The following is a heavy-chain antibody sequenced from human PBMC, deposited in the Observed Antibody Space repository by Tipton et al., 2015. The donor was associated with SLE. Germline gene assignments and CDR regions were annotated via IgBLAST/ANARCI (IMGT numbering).Heavy chain of an antibody. Sequence: SLRLSCAASGFTFSSSWMHWVRQAPGKGLVWVSRIYTDGSRTHYADSVRGRFTISRDNAKNTLYLQMNSLRAEDTAAYYCARGESSGYYVDYWGHGTLVTVSS. CDR2: IYTDGSRT. D-gene: IGHD3-22*01. J-gene: IGHJ4*01. V-gene: IGHV3-74*01. CDR1: GFTFSSSW. CDR3: ARGESSGYYVDY.